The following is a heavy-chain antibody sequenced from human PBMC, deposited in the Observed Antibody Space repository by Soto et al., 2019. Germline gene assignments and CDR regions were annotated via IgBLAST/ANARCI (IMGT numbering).Heavy chain of an antibody. V-gene: IGHV1-69*01. CDR2: IIPIFGTA. CDR3: ARGYDFWSGYYDY. D-gene: IGHD3-3*01. Sequence: QVQLVQSGAEVKNPGSSVKVSCKASGGTFSSYAISWVRQAPGQGLEWMGGIIPIFGTAHYAQKFQGRVTITADESTSTAYMELSSLSSDDTAVYYCARGYDFWSGYYDYWGQGTLVTVSS. CDR1: GGTFSSYA. J-gene: IGHJ4*02.